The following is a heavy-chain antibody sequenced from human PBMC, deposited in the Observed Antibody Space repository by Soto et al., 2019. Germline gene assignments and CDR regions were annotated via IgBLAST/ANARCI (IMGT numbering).Heavy chain of an antibody. D-gene: IGHD1-26*01. V-gene: IGHV3-30*03. J-gene: IGHJ5*02. CDR2: ILHDGDKK. Sequence: QMQLVESGGGVVQPGGSLRLSCAASGLTFSKYAMHWVRQVPGKGLEWVADILHDGDKKRYADSVEGRFTISRDNSMDTLSLHMSGLRGEDSAIYDCVRARCGAPSCEGRDWFVPWGQGTLVTVSS. CDR3: VRARCGAPSCEGRDWFVP. CDR1: GLTFSKYA.